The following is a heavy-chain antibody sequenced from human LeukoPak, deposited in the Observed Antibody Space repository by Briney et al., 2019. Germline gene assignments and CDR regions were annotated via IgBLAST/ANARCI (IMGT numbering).Heavy chain of an antibody. CDR2: IYTGGNT. D-gene: IGHD3-10*01. Sequence: GGSLRLSCAASGFTVSGNYMSGVRQAPGKGLEWFSVIYTGGNTYYADSVKGRFTISRDNSKNTLYLQMNSLRAEDTAVYYCAGSDSLGSGSHLWGQGTLVTVSS. CDR3: AGSDSLGSGSHL. CDR1: GFTVSGNY. J-gene: IGHJ4*02. V-gene: IGHV3-66*01.